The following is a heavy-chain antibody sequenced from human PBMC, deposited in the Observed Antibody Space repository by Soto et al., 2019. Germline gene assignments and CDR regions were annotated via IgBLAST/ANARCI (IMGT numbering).Heavy chain of an antibody. J-gene: IGHJ6*02. CDR3: ARYCSPTSCTIRYGMDV. CDR2: VSGSGGTT. D-gene: IGHD2-2*01. CDR1: GFTFSTYA. V-gene: IGHV3-23*01. Sequence: EVQLLESGGGLVQPGGSLRLSCVASGFTFSTYAMSWVRQAPREGLEWVSVVSGSGGTTYYAASVKGRFTISRDNSKNTLYLQMNSLRAEDSATYYCARYCSPTSCTIRYGMDVWGQGTTVTVSS.